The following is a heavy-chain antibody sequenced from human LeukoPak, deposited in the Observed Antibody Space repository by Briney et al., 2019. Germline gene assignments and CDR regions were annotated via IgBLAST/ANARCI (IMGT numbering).Heavy chain of an antibody. D-gene: IGHD1-14*01. CDR2: ISSSSSYI. CDR1: GFTFSSYS. Sequence: GGSLRLSCAASGFTFSSYSMNWVRQAPGKGLEWVSSISSSSSYIYYADSVKGRFTISRDNAKKSLYLQMDSLRAEDTAVYYCARGAWSENPFDYWGQGTLVTVSS. J-gene: IGHJ4*02. V-gene: IGHV3-21*01. CDR3: ARGAWSENPFDY.